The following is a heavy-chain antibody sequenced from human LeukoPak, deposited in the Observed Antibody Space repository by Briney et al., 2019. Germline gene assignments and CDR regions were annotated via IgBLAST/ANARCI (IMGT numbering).Heavy chain of an antibody. CDR2: IYSGGST. D-gene: IGHD3-10*01. J-gene: IGHJ4*02. Sequence: GGSLRLSCAASGFTVSSNYMSWVRQAPGKGLEWLSSIYSGGSTFYADSVKGQFTISRDNSKNTLYLQMNSLRAEDTAVYYCARELWVGEPGYFDYWGQGTLVTVSS. V-gene: IGHV3-53*01. CDR3: ARELWVGEPGYFDY. CDR1: GFTVSSNY.